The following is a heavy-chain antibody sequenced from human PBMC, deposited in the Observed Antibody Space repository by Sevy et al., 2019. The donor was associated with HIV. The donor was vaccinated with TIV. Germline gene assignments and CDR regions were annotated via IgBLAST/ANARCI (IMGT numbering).Heavy chain of an antibody. CDR3: ARDARSGGSPQTPGNAFDI. D-gene: IGHD2-15*01. CDR1: GFTFSSYS. J-gene: IGHJ3*02. Sequence: GGSLRLSCAASGFTFSSYSMNWVRQAPGKGLEWLSYISSSSSTIYYADSVKGRFTISRDNAKNSLYLQMNSLRAEDTAVYYCARDARSGGSPQTPGNAFDIWGQGTMVTVSS. V-gene: IGHV3-48*01. CDR2: ISSSSSTI.